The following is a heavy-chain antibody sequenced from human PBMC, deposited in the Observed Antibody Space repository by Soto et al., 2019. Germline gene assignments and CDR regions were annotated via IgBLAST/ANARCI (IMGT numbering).Heavy chain of an antibody. CDR2: ISSSSSYI. D-gene: IGHD1-26*01. J-gene: IGHJ4*02. V-gene: IGHV3-21*01. CDR1: GFTFSSYS. Sequence: EVQLVESGGGLVKPGGSLRLSCAASGFTFSSYSMNWVRQAPGKGLEWVSSISSSSSYIYYADSVKGRFTISRDNAKNSLYLQMNSLRADDTAVYYCARVDDSGSYYEGSVDYWGQGTLVNVSS. CDR3: ARVDDSGSYYEGSVDY.